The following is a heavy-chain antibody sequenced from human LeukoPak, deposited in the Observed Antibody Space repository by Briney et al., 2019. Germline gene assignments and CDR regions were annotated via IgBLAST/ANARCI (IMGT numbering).Heavy chain of an antibody. J-gene: IGHJ4*02. Sequence: SETLSLTCTVSGGSISSSSYYWGWIRQPPGKGLEWIGSFYYSGSTYYNPSLKSRVTISVDTSKNQFSLKLSSVTAADTAVYYCAVSRKYYYDSSGYSSFRVSKGTFDYWGQGTLVTVSS. CDR3: AVSRKYYYDSSGYSSFRVSKGTFDY. CDR2: FYYSGST. V-gene: IGHV4-39*07. D-gene: IGHD3-22*01. CDR1: GGSISSSSYY.